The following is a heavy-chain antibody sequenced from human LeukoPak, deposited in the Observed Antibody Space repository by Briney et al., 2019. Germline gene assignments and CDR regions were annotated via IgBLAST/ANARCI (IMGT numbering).Heavy chain of an antibody. CDR1: GFIFSSYS. CDR2: ISSSSTYI. CDR3: AKDFSSLPIYDSSGYYVDY. V-gene: IGHV3-21*01. D-gene: IGHD3-22*01. J-gene: IGHJ4*02. Sequence: GGSLRLSCAASGFIFSSYSMNWVRQAPGKGLEWVSSISSSSTYIYYADSVKGRFTISRDNSKNTLYLQMNSLRAEDTAVYYCAKDFSSLPIYDSSGYYVDYWGQGTLVTVSS.